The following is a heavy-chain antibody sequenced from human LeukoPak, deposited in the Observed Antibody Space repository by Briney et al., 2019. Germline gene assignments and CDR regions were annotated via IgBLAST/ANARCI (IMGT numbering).Heavy chain of an antibody. CDR2: IKGDGSST. Sequence: GGSLRLSCAASGFTFSSFWMHWVRQAPGKGLEWVSSIKGDGSSTNYADSVKGRFTISSDNAKNTLYLQMNSLRAEDTAVYYCARGGGGLGYWGQGTLVTVSS. V-gene: IGHV3-74*01. J-gene: IGHJ4*02. D-gene: IGHD3-16*01. CDR3: ARGGGGLGY. CDR1: GFTFSSFW.